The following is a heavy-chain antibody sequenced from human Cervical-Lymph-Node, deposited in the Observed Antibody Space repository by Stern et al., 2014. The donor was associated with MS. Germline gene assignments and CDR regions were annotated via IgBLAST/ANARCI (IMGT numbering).Heavy chain of an antibody. V-gene: IGHV1-46*01. CDR1: GYTFTSYY. CDR3: ARGGWADY. J-gene: IGHJ4*02. CDR2: FNPSGDGT. Sequence: VQLVQSGAEVRKPGASVRVSCKASGYTFTSYYMLWVRQAPGQGLEWMGIFNPSGDGTSYAQKFQGRVTMTRDTSTSTVYMELSSLRSEDTAVYYCARGGWADYWGQGTLVTVSS. D-gene: IGHD5-12*01.